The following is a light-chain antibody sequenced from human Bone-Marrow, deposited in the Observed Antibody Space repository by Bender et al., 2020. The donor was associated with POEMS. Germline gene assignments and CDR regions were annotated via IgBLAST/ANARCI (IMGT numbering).Light chain of an antibody. J-gene: IGLJ3*02. CDR1: SSDIGSYIL. CDR3: VAWDASLNGWV. CDR2: EVN. Sequence: QSALTQPASVSGSPGQSITISCTGTSSDIGSYILVSWFQQHPGTAPKLMIHEVNQRPSGVPDRFSGSKSGTSASLAITGLQSDDEAIYFCVAWDASLNGWVFGGGTKLTVL. V-gene: IGLV2-14*02.